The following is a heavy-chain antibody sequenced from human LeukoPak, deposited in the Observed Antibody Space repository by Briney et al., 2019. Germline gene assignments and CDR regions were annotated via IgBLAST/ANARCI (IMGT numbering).Heavy chain of an antibody. D-gene: IGHD2-8*01. CDR2: ISSSSSYI. J-gene: IGHJ6*02. CDR3: ARDGGSPNDYYGMDV. V-gene: IGHV3-21*01. Sequence: GGSLRLSCAASGFTFSSYSMNWVRQAPGKGLEWVSSISSSSSYIYYADSVKGRFTISRDNAKNSLYLQMNSLRAEDTAVYYCARDGGSPNDYYGMDVWGQGTMVTVSS. CDR1: GFTFSSYS.